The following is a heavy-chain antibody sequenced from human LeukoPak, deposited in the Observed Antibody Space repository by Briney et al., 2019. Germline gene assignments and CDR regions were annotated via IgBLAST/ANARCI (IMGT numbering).Heavy chain of an antibody. J-gene: IGHJ4*02. CDR1: DFSVSSANYY. V-gene: IGHV4-61*01. D-gene: IGHD4-11*01. Sequence: TSETLSLTCTVSDFSVSSANYYWSWIRQPPGKGLEWIGYIYYTGSTNYNPSLKSRVAISLDTSRNQFSLKLSSVTAADTAVYYCARGMTTVTHWGQGTLVTVSS. CDR3: ARGMTTVTH. CDR2: IYYTGST.